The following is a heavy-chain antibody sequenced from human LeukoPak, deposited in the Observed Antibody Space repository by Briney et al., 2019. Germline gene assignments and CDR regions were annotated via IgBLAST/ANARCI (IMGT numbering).Heavy chain of an antibody. CDR1: GFTFSSYS. Sequence: GGSLRLSCAASGFTFSSYSMNWVRQAPGKGLEWVSSISSSSSYIYYADSVKGRFTISRDNAKNSLYLQMNSLRAEDTAVYYCAREQDLRGCSYGDFDYWGQGTLVTVSS. D-gene: IGHD5-18*01. J-gene: IGHJ4*02. V-gene: IGHV3-21*01. CDR2: ISSSSSYI. CDR3: AREQDLRGCSYGDFDY.